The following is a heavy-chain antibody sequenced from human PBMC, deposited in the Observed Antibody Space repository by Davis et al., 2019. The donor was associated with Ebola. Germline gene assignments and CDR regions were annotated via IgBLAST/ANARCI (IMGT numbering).Heavy chain of an antibody. CDR3: ARVSYYYDSSGYSVGGFDY. Sequence: GSLRLSCTVSGGSVSSGVHYCSWIRQPPGTGLEWIAYIYYSGSTHYNPSLKSRVTISVDTSKNQFSLKLSSVTAADTAVYYCARVSYYYDSSGYSVGGFDYWGQGTLVTVSS. CDR2: IYYSGST. V-gene: IGHV4-61*08. J-gene: IGHJ4*02. D-gene: IGHD3-22*01. CDR1: GGSVSSGVHY.